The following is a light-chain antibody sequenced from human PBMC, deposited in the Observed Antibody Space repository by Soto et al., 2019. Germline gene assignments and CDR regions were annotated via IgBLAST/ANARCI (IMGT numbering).Light chain of an antibody. V-gene: IGKV3D-15*01. J-gene: IGKJ4*01. Sequence: ETVMTQFPATLSVSPGERATLSCRASQYVSTNLAWYQQQPGQPPRLLIYDISNRATGIPARFSGSGSETEFALTITSLQSEDFAVYYCRQYGYSLGLAFGGGTKVDIK. CDR2: DIS. CDR3: RQYGYSLGLA. CDR1: QYVSTN.